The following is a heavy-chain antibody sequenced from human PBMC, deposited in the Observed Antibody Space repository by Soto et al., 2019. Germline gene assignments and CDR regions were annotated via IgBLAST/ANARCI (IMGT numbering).Heavy chain of an antibody. CDR1: GGSISSSSYY. V-gene: IGHV4-39*01. Sequence: SETLSLTRTVSGGSISSSSYYWGWIRQPPGKGLEWIGSIYSSGSTYYNPSLKSRVTISVDTSKNQFSLKLSSVTAADTAVYYCARPYSSSPRLYYFDYWGQGTLVTVSS. D-gene: IGHD6-6*01. CDR3: ARPYSSSPRLYYFDY. J-gene: IGHJ4*02. CDR2: IYSSGST.